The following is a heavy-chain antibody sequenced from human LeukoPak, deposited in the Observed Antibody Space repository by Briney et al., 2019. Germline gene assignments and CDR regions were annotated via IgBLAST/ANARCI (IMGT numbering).Heavy chain of an antibody. Sequence: SETLSLTCAVYGGPFSGYYWSWIRQPPGKGLEWIGEINHSGSTNYNPSLKSRVTMSVDTSKNQFSLNLTSVTAADTAVYYCARETTGLARYFDYWGQGTLVTVSS. CDR1: GGPFSGYY. J-gene: IGHJ4*02. D-gene: IGHD4-11*01. CDR3: ARETTGLARYFDY. V-gene: IGHV4-34*01. CDR2: INHSGST.